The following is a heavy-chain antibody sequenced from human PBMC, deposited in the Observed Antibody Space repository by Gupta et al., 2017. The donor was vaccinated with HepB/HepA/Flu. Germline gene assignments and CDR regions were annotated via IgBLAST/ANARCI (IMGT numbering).Heavy chain of an antibody. J-gene: IGHJ4*02. CDR1: GGSISSGGYY. CDR2: IYYSGST. D-gene: IGHD6-6*01. CDR3: ARAAYSSSNYVDY. Sequence: QVQLQESGPGLVKPSQTLSLTCTVSGGSISSGGYYWSWIRQHPGKGLEWIGYIYYSGSTYYNPSLKSRVTIAVDTSKNQFSLKLSSVTAADTAGYDCARAAYSSSNYVDYWGQGTLGTVSS. V-gene: IGHV4-31*03.